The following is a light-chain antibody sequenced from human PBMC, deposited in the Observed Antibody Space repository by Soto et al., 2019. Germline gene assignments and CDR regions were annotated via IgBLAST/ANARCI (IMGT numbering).Light chain of an antibody. CDR2: DGS. Sequence: QSVLTQPASVSGSPGQSITISCTGTSSDVGGYNYVSWYQQHPGKAPKLMIYDGSNRPSGVSNGFSGSKSGNTASLTISGLQAEDEADYYCSSYTSSSTYVFGTGTNVTVL. V-gene: IGLV2-14*01. J-gene: IGLJ1*01. CDR1: SSDVGGYNY. CDR3: SSYTSSSTYV.